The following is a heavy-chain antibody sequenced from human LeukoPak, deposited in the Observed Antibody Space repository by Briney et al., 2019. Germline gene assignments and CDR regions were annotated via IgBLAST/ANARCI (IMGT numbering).Heavy chain of an antibody. V-gene: IGHV1-8*03. D-gene: IGHD1-26*01. Sequence: ASVKASCKASGYTFTSYDINWVRQATGQGLEWMGWMNPNSGNTGYAQKFQGRGTITRNTSISTAYMELSSLRSEDTAVYYCARSVWELDYWGQGTLVTVSS. CDR2: MNPNSGNT. CDR3: ARSVWELDY. CDR1: GYTFTSYD. J-gene: IGHJ4*02.